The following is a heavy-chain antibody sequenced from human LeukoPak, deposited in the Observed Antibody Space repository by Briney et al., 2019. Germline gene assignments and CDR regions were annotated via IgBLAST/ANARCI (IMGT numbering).Heavy chain of an antibody. Sequence: PGGSLRLSCAASGFTFSSYGMHWVRQAPGKGLEWVAVISYDGSNKYYADSVKGRFTISRDNAKNSLYLQMNSLRAEDTAVYYCARENYGSGSHVGYWGQGTLVTVSS. CDR3: ARENYGSGSHVGY. CDR1: GFTFSSYG. J-gene: IGHJ4*02. D-gene: IGHD3-10*01. V-gene: IGHV3-30*03. CDR2: ISYDGSNK.